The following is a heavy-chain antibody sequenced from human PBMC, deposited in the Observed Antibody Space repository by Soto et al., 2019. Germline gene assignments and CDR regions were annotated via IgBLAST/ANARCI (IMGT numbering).Heavy chain of an antibody. CDR3: LGESIAARQSNYYYYYMDV. J-gene: IGHJ6*03. V-gene: IGHV3-66*01. D-gene: IGHD6-6*01. CDR1: GFTVSSNY. CDR2: IYSGGST. Sequence: GGSLRLSCAASGFTVSSNYMSWVRQAPGKGLEWVSVIYSGGSTYYADSVKGRFTISRDNSKNTLYLQMNSLRAEDTAVYYCLGESIAARQSNYYYYYMDVWGKGTTVTVSS.